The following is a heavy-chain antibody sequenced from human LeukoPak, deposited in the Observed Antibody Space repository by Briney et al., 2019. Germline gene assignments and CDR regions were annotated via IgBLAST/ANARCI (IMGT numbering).Heavy chain of an antibody. Sequence: SETLSLTCTVSGGSINSGNYYWSWIRQPAGKGLEWIGRIYTSGSTNYSPSLKSRLTISIDTTKNQFSLKLSSVTAADTAVYYCARGFLYDYVWGSYRDSQYYFDYWGQGTLVTVSS. V-gene: IGHV4-61*02. CDR1: GGSINSGNYY. D-gene: IGHD3-16*02. J-gene: IGHJ4*02. CDR2: IYTSGST. CDR3: ARGFLYDYVWGSYRDSQYYFDY.